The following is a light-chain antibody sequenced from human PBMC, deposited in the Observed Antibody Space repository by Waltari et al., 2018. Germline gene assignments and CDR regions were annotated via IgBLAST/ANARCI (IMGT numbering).Light chain of an antibody. CDR2: DVS. CDR3: SSHTSSSTYV. J-gene: IGLJ1*01. V-gene: IGLV2-14*03. Sequence: QSALTPPASVSGSPGQSITISCAGTSSDVGGYKYVFWYLHHPGKAPKLLIYDVSRRPSGVSDRCSGSKSGNTASLTISGLQPEDEAVYYCSSHTSSSTYVFGTGTKVTVL. CDR1: SSDVGGYKY.